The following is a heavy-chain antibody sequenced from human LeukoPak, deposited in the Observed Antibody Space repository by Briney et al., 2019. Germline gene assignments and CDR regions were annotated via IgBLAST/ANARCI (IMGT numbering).Heavy chain of an antibody. CDR3: ANSGLNRFEY. D-gene: IGHD2-15*01. CDR1: GFTFSSYS. CDR2: ISSLSGTI. J-gene: IGHJ4*02. V-gene: IGHV3-48*01. Sequence: GGSLRLSCVASGFTFSSYSMNWVRQAPGEGLEWVSYISSLSGTIYYADPVKGRFTISRDNAKNSLYLQVNSLRADDTAVYYCANSGLNRFEYWGQGALVTVSS.